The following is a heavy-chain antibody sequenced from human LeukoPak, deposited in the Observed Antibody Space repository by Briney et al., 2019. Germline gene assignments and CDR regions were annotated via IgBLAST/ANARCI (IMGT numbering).Heavy chain of an antibody. V-gene: IGHV3-15*01. CDR3: TTDSGYDYSIKY. CDR2: IKSKTDGGTT. J-gene: IGHJ4*02. D-gene: IGHD5-12*01. Sequence: PGGSLRLSCAASGFTFSNAWMSWVRQAPGKGLEWVGRIKSKTDGGTTDYAAPVKGRFTISRDDSKNTLYLQMNSLKTEDTAVYYCTTDSGYDYSIKYWGQGTLVTVSS. CDR1: GFTFSNAW.